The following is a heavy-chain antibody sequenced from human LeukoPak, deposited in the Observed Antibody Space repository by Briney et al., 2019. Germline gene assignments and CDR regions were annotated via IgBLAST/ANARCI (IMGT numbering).Heavy chain of an antibody. V-gene: IGHV3-7*01. CDR3: ARDRQIAY. Sequence: GGSLRLSCAASGVTFSNSWMTWVRQDPGNGLGWVANLKQDGSKKHYVDSVKGRFTISRDNAKNSVYLQMNSLRADDTAVYYCARDRQIAYWGQGTLVTVSS. CDR1: GVTFSNSW. J-gene: IGHJ4*02. CDR2: LKQDGSKK.